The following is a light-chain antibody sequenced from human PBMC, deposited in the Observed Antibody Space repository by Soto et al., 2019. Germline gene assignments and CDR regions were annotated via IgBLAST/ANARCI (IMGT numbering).Light chain of an antibody. J-gene: IGKJ4*01. Sequence: DIQTPQSPSSLSASVGARVTITCRASQSIVTYLNWYLQKPGKANKLLIYAASNLQSGVPSRFSGSGSGTDFTLTISSLQPEDFATYFCKQSSAFPLTFGGGTKVDI. CDR1: QSIVTY. CDR3: KQSSAFPLT. V-gene: IGKV1-39*01. CDR2: AAS.